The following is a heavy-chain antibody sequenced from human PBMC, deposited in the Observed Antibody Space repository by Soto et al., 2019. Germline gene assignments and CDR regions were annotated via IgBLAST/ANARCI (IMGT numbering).Heavy chain of an antibody. D-gene: IGHD3-10*01. CDR1: GFTFSSYA. J-gene: IGHJ6*02. CDR2: ISYDGSNK. Sequence: GGSLRLSCAASGFTFSSYAMHWVRQAPGKGLEWVAVISYDGSNKYYADSVKGRFTISRDNSKNTLYLQMNSLRAEDTAVYYCARSLGSGSYYMREGPYYYYYGMDVWGQGTTVTVSS. CDR3: ARSLGSGSYYMREGPYYYYYGMDV. V-gene: IGHV3-30-3*01.